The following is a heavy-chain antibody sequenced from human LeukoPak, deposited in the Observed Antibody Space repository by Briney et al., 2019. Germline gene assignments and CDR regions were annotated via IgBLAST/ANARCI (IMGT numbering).Heavy chain of an antibody. Sequence: SVKLSCKASGGTFSSYAISWVRQAPGQGLEWMGGIIPIFGTANYAQKFQGRVTITADESTSTAYLELSSLRSEDTAVYCCARSSEGWLLPLFDYWGQGTLVTVSS. CDR2: IIPIFGTA. J-gene: IGHJ4*02. D-gene: IGHD3-22*01. V-gene: IGHV1-69*13. CDR1: GGTFSSYA. CDR3: ARSSEGWLLPLFDY.